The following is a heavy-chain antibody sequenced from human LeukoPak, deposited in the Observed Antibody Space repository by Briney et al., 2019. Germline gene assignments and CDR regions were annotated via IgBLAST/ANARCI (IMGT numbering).Heavy chain of an antibody. CDR2: INPDSGGT. D-gene: IGHD3-22*01. V-gene: IGHV1-2*06. CDR3: ARVQYYYDSSGYFIFDY. J-gene: IGHJ4*02. Sequence: ASVKVSCKASGYTFTGYYMHWVRQAPGQGLEWMGRINPDSGGTNYAQKFQGRVTMTRDTSISTAYMELSRLRSDDTAVYYCARVQYYYDSSGYFIFDYWGQGTLVTVSS. CDR1: GYTFTGYY.